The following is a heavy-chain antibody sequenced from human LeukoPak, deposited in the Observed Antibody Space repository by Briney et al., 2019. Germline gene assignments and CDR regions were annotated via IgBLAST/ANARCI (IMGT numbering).Heavy chain of an antibody. CDR3: ASYSYDFRGPFDI. Sequence: SVMVSCKASGGTFSSYAISWVRQAPGQGLEWMGRIIPILGIANYAQKFQGRVTITADKSTSTAYMELSSLRSEDTAVYYCASYSYDFRGPFDIWGQGTMVTVSS. D-gene: IGHD3-3*01. V-gene: IGHV1-69*04. J-gene: IGHJ3*02. CDR1: GGTFSSYA. CDR2: IIPILGIA.